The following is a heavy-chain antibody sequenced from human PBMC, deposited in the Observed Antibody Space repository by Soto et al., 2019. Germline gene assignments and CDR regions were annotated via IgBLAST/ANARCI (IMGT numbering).Heavy chain of an antibody. CDR2: INPNSGGT. D-gene: IGHD3-10*01. J-gene: IGHJ4*02. Sequence: QVQLVQSGAEVKKPGASVKVSCKASGYTFTGYYMHWVRQAPGQALEWMGWINPNSGGTNYAQKFQCRVTMTRDTYISTAYMELSRLRSDDTAVYYCARGTYCSGRIFDYWGQGTLVTASS. CDR1: GYTFTGYY. CDR3: ARGTYCSGRIFDY. V-gene: IGHV1-2*02.